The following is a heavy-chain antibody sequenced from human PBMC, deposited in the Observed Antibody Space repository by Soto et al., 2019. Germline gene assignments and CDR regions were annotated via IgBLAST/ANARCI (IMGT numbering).Heavy chain of an antibody. CDR2: IIPIFGSA. V-gene: IGHV1-69*13. D-gene: IGHD1-26*01. CDR3: AKVRSGTYFLAWFDP. CDR1: GGTFRTYA. Sequence: SVQVSCKASGGTFRTYAISWVRQAPGQGLEWMGGIIPIFGSANYVQKFQGRVTITAAESTSTAYMELSSLRSEDTAVYYCAKVRSGTYFLAWFDPWGRGTLVTVSS. J-gene: IGHJ5*02.